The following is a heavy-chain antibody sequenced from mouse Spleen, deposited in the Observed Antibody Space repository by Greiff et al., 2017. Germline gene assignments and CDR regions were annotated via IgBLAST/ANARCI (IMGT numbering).Heavy chain of an antibody. CDR3: ARPKLDYFDY. Sequence: VHLVESGAELARPGASVKMSCKASGYTFTSYTMHWVKQRPGQGLEWIGYINPSSGYTKYNQKFKDKATLTADKSSSTAYMQLSSLTSEDSAVYYCARPKLDYFDYWGQGTTLTVSS. CDR2: INPSSGYT. J-gene: IGHJ2*01. V-gene: IGHV1-4*01. CDR1: GYTFTSYT.